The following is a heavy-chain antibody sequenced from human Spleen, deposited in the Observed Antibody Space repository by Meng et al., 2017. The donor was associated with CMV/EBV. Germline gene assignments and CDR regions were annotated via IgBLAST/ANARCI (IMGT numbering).Heavy chain of an antibody. D-gene: IGHD2-2*01. CDR2: INPSGGST. Sequence: TFTSDYMPWGRKAPGQGLEGMGKINPSGGSTSYEQKFQGRVTMTRDTSTSTVYMELSSLRSEDTAVYYCARDWGAQGVVGWNWFDPWGQGTLVTVSS. CDR3: ARDWGAQGVVGWNWFDP. J-gene: IGHJ5*02. CDR1: TFTSDY. V-gene: IGHV1-46*01.